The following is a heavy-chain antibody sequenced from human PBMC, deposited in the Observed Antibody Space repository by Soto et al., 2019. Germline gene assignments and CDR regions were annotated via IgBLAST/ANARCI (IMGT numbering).Heavy chain of an antibody. CDR2: ISSSSSYT. V-gene: IGHV3-11*06. J-gene: IGHJ4*02. CDR1: GFTFSDYY. D-gene: IGHD6-19*01. Sequence: QVQLVESGGGLVKPGGSLSLSCAASGFTFSDYYMRWIRQAPGKGLEWVSYISSSSSYTNYADSVKGRFTISRDNAKNSLYLQMNSLRAEDTAVYYCACGYSSGWYVDYWGQGTLVTVSS. CDR3: ACGYSSGWYVDY.